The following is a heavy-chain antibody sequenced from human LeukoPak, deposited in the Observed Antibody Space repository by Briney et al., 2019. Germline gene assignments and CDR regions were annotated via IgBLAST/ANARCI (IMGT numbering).Heavy chain of an antibody. V-gene: IGHV3-48*04. CDR2: ISSSGSTI. J-gene: IGHJ4*02. Sequence: PGGSLRLSCAASGFTFSSYAMHWVRQAPGKGLEWVSYISSSGSTIYYADSVKGRFTISRDNAKNSLYLQMNSQRAEDTAVYYCARGQWELLYWGQGTLVTVSS. D-gene: IGHD1-26*01. CDR3: ARGQWELLY. CDR1: GFTFSSYA.